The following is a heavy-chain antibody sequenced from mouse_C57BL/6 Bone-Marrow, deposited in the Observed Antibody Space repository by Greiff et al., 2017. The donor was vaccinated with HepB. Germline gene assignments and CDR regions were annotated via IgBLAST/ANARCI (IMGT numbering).Heavy chain of an antibody. Sequence: EVHLVESGGGLVQPGGSLSLSCAASGFTFTDYYMSWVRQPPGKALEWLGFIRNKANGYTTEYSASVKGRFTISRDNAKNTLYLQMSRLKSEDTAMYYCARHGDYWGQGTSVTVSS. J-gene: IGHJ4*01. CDR1: GFTFTDYY. V-gene: IGHV7-3*01. CDR3: ARHGDY. CDR2: IRNKANGYTT.